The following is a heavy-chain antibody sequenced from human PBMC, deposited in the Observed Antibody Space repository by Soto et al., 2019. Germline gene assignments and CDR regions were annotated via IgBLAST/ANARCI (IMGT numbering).Heavy chain of an antibody. CDR1: GGSISSYY. J-gene: IGHJ4*02. CDR2: IYYSGST. Sequence: SETLSLTCTVSGGSISSYYWSWIRQPPGKGLEWIGYIYYSGSTNYNPSLKSRVTISVXXXKXXXXLKLXSVXAADTAVYYCARDRYSSGLFDYWGQGTLVPVS. V-gene: IGHV4-59*01. D-gene: IGHD6-19*01. CDR3: ARDRYSSGLFDY.